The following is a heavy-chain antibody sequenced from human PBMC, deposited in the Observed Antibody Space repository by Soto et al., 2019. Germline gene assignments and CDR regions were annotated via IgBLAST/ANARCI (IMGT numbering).Heavy chain of an antibody. CDR1: GFTFSSYG. V-gene: IGHV3-33*01. D-gene: IGHD6-19*01. Sequence: PGGSLRLSCAASGFTFSSYGMHWVRQAPGKGLEWVAVIWYDGSNKYYADSVKGRFTISRDNSKNTLYLQMSSLRAEDTAVYYCARDLRRSIAVAGFSLVSYYYGMDVWGQGTTVTVSS. CDR2: IWYDGSNK. J-gene: IGHJ6*02. CDR3: ARDLRRSIAVAGFSLVSYYYGMDV.